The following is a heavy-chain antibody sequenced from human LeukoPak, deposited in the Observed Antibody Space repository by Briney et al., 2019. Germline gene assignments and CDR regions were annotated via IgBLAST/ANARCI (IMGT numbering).Heavy chain of an antibody. V-gene: IGHV4-39*07. Sequence: SETLSLTCTVSGGSISSSSYYWGWIREPPGKGLEWIGSIYYSGSTYYNPSLKSRVTISMDTSTNQFSLKLTSVTAADTAVYYCARAPSVGVWFDPWGQGTLVTVSS. CDR1: GGSISSSSYY. CDR3: ARAPSVGVWFDP. J-gene: IGHJ5*02. CDR2: IYYSGST. D-gene: IGHD3-10*01.